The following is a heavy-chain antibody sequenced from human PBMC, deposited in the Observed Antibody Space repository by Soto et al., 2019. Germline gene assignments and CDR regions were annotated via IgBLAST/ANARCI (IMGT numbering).Heavy chain of an antibody. Sequence: QMQLVQSGAEVKRPGASVRVSCKSSGYTFTSFYIHWVRQAPGQGLEWMGIINPSGGITNFAQRFQGRVTMTREMCTNTHYMELSSLKSDDTAVYYCASSPAFSSSWYGIPPDPSHGMDVWGQGTTVTVS. CDR2: INPSGGIT. D-gene: IGHD6-13*01. CDR3: ASSPAFSSSWYGIPPDPSHGMDV. CDR1: GYTFTSFY. V-gene: IGHV1-46*01. J-gene: IGHJ6*02.